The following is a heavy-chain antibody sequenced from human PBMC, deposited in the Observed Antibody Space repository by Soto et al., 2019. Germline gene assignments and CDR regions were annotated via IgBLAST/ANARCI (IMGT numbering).Heavy chain of an antibody. V-gene: IGHV3-30-3*01. CDR2: ISYDGSNK. CDR1: GFTFSSYA. Sequence: QVQLVESGGGVVQPGRSLRLSCAASGFTFSSYAMHWVRQAPGKGLEWVAVISYDGSNKYYADSVKGRFTISRDNSKNTLYLQMNSLRAEDTAVYYCGRVRGYGHWDYWGQGTLVTVSS. J-gene: IGHJ4*02. D-gene: IGHD5-18*01. CDR3: GRVRGYGHWDY.